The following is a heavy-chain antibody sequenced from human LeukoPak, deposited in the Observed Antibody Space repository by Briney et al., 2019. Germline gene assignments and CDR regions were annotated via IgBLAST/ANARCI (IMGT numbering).Heavy chain of an antibody. CDR1: GYTFTGYY. Sequence: ASVKVSCKASGYTFTGYYMHWVRQAPGQGLEWMGRINPNSGGTNYAQKFQGRVTMTRDTSISTAYMELSRLRSDDTAVYYCARGQAFWSTRPGFDYWGQGTLVTVSS. D-gene: IGHD3-3*01. V-gene: IGHV1-2*06. CDR3: ARGQAFWSTRPGFDY. J-gene: IGHJ4*02. CDR2: INPNSGGT.